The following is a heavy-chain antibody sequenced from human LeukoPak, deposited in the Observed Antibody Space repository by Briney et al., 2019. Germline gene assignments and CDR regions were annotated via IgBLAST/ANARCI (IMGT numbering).Heavy chain of an antibody. Sequence: GRSLRLSSAASGFTPSIYSMHGVRQAPGKGLEWVAAILFDESKKYVADAVKGRFTISRDNSENSLYLQMNSLRGVDTAVYYCARDRHFGSGNRLSYFDYWGQGTLVTVSS. CDR1: GFTPSIYS. V-gene: IGHV3-30*04. D-gene: IGHD3-10*01. J-gene: IGHJ4*02. CDR2: ILFDESKK. CDR3: ARDRHFGSGNRLSYFDY.